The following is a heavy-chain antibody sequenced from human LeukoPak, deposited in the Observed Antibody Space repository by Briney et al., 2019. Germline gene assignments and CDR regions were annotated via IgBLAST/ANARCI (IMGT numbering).Heavy chain of an antibody. D-gene: IGHD3-22*01. CDR3: ARGPPDYYDSSGPSY. Sequence: PGGSLRLSCAASGFTFSSYSMNWVRQAPGKGLEWVSSISSSSSYIYYADSVKGRFTISRDNAKNSLYLQMNSLRAEDTAVYYCARGPPDYYDSSGPSYWGQGTLVTVSS. J-gene: IGHJ4*02. CDR2: ISSSSSYI. CDR1: GFTFSSYS. V-gene: IGHV3-21*01.